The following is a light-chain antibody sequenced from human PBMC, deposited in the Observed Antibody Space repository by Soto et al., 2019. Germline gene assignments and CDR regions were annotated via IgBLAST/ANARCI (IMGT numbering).Light chain of an antibody. J-gene: IGKJ1*01. V-gene: IGKV3-15*01. CDR1: QRVSSS. CDR2: GAS. CDR3: QQYNNWPWT. Sequence: EIAMTQSPGTLSVSPGERATLSCGARQRVSSSLAWYQQKPGQAPRLLIYGASTRATGIPARFSGSGSGTEFTLTISSLQSEDFAVYYCQQYNNWPWTFGQGIKVEIK.